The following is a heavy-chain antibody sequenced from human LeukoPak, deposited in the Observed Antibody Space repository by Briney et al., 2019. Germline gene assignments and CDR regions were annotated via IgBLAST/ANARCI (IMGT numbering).Heavy chain of an antibody. Sequence: GGSLRLSCAASGFTFDDYAMHWVRQAPGKGLEWVSGISWNSGSIGYADSVKGRFTISRDNAKNSLYLQMNSLRAEDTALYYCATSPSYCSGGSCYSRARELDYWGQGTLVTVSS. CDR3: ATSPSYCSGGSCYSRARELDY. CDR1: GFTFDDYA. CDR2: ISWNSGSI. V-gene: IGHV3-9*01. D-gene: IGHD2-15*01. J-gene: IGHJ4*02.